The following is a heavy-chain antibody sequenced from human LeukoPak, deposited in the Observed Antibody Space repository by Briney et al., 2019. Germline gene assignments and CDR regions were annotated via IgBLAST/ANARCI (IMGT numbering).Heavy chain of an antibody. CDR3: AKDLLISRIAAAGPFDS. J-gene: IGHJ4*02. CDR1: GFTFSSYG. D-gene: IGHD6-13*01. CDR2: ISGSGGYT. V-gene: IGHV3-23*01. Sequence: GGSLRLSCAASGFTFSSYGMSWVRQAPGKGQEWVSSISGSGGYTYYADSVKGRVTISRDNSKNLVFLQMSSPRAEDTALYYCAKDLLISRIAAAGPFDSWGQGTRVTVSS.